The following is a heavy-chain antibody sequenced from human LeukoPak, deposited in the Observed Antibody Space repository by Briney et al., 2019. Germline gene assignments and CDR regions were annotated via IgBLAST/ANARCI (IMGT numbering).Heavy chain of an antibody. CDR3: VAGGGALNY. CDR2: TYYRSKWYN. CDR1: GDSVSSNVAA. Sequence: SQTLSLTCAISGDSVSSNVAAWHWIRQSPSRGLERLGRTYYRSKWYNDYAVSVKSRMTINPDTSKNQFSLQLNSVTPEDTAVYYCVAGGGALNYWGQGTLVTVSS. J-gene: IGHJ4*02. D-gene: IGHD6-13*01. V-gene: IGHV6-1*01.